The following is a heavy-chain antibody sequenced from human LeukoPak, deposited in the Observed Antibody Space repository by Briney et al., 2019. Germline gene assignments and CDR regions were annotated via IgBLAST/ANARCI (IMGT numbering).Heavy chain of an antibody. CDR1: GFTFSSYE. J-gene: IGHJ5*02. V-gene: IGHV3-48*03. Sequence: GGSLRLSCAASGFTFSSYEMNWVRQAPGKGLEWVSYISSSGSTIYYADSVKGRFTISRDNAKNSLYLQMNSLRAEDTAVYYCARASFPLGDYYDSSGLNWFDPWGQGTLVTVSS. CDR3: ARASFPLGDYYDSSGLNWFDP. CDR2: ISSSGSTI. D-gene: IGHD3-22*01.